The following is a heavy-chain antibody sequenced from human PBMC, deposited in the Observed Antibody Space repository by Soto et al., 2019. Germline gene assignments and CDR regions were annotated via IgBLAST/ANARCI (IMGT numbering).Heavy chain of an antibody. Sequence: ASVKVSCKASGYTFTSYDINWVRQATGQGLEWMGWMDPNSGNTGYAQKFQGRVTMTRNTSISTAYMELSSLRSEDTAVYYCAGGQGSSDYYYYYMDVWGQGTMVTVSS. J-gene: IGHJ6*03. CDR2: MDPNSGNT. CDR1: GYTFTSYD. V-gene: IGHV1-8*01. CDR3: AGGQGSSDYYYYYMDV.